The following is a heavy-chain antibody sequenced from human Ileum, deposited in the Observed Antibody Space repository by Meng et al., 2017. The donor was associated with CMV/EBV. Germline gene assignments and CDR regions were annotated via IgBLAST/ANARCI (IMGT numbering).Heavy chain of an antibody. CDR1: GGAIRSGDYY. CDR2: IYYSGNT. J-gene: IGHJ4*02. V-gene: IGHV4-30-4*01. Sequence: CTVSGGAIRSGDYYWSWTRQPPGKGLEWIGYIYYSGNTYYNPSLKSRITISIDTSNNQFSLKLTSPTAADTAVYYCARVKSNAWYNDFWGQGTLVTVSS. CDR3: ARVKSNAWYNDF. D-gene: IGHD6-19*01.